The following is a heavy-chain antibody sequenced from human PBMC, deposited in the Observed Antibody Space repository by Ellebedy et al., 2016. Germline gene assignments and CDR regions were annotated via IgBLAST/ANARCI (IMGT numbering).Heavy chain of an antibody. V-gene: IGHV1-18*01. CDR1: GYTFTSYG. D-gene: IGHD2-2*01. CDR2: ISAYNGNT. J-gene: IGHJ4*02. Sequence: ASVKVSCXASGYTFTSYGISWVRQAPGQGLEWMGWISAYNGNTNYAQKLQGRVTMTTDTSTSTAYMELRSLRSEDTAVYYCAFNRPAASTSPFDYWGQGTLVTVSS. CDR3: AFNRPAASTSPFDY.